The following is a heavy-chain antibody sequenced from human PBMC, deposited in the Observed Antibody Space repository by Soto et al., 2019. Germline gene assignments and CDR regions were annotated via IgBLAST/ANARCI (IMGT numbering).Heavy chain of an antibody. CDR2: MNPNSGNT. V-gene: IGHV1-8*01. CDR1: GYTFTSYD. CDR3: ARGRVRERYYYYRMDV. J-gene: IGHJ6*02. Sequence: ASVKVSCKASGYTFTSYDINWVRQATGQGLEWMGWMNPNSGNTGYAQKFQGRVTMTRNTSISTAYMELSSLRSEDTAVYYCARGRVRERYYYYRMDVWGQGTTVTVSS. D-gene: IGHD1-26*01.